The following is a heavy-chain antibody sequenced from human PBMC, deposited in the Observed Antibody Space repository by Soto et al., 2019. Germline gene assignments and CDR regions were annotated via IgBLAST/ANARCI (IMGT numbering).Heavy chain of an antibody. J-gene: IGHJ5*02. CDR1: GFIFSDYE. Sequence: GGSLRLSCAASGFIFSDYEINWVRQAPGKGLEWVSYISGSGLTIYYADSVKGRFTISRDKAKNSLYLQMSSLGVEDTAVYYCARGPYRNTYNWFDSWGQGTLVTVSS. CDR3: ARGPYRNTYNWFDS. CDR2: ISGSGLTI. D-gene: IGHD5-12*01. V-gene: IGHV3-48*03.